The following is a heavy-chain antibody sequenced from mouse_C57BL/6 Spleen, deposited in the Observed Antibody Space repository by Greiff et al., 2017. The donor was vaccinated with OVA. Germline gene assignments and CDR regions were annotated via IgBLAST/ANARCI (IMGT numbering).Heavy chain of an antibody. CDR2: IHPNSGST. D-gene: IGHD2-1*01. J-gene: IGHJ4*01. CDR3: ARYGNLYAMDY. CDR1: GYTFTSYW. Sequence: VLLQQPGAELVKPGASVKLSCKASGYTFTSYWMHWVKQRPGQGLEWIGMIHPNSGSTNYNEKFKSKATLTVDKSSSTAYMQLSSLTSEDSAVYYCARYGNLYAMDYWGQGTSVTVSS. V-gene: IGHV1-64*01.